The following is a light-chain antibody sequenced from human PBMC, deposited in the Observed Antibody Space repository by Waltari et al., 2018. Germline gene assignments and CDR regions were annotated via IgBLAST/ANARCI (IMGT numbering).Light chain of an antibody. V-gene: IGKV1-5*03. Sequence: DIQMTQSLSTLSASVGDRVTITCRASQSISNWLDWDQQKPGNAPKILIYKASTLESRAPSRVSVGGSVTEFTLTISSLQPDDFATYYCQQYNSYSLLTFGGGTKVEIK. CDR2: KAS. CDR1: QSISNW. CDR3: QQYNSYSLLT. J-gene: IGKJ4*01.